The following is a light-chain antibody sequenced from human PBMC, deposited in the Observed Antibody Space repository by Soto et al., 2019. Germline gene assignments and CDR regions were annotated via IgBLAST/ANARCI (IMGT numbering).Light chain of an antibody. CDR1: QDISNS. CDR2: EAS. J-gene: IGKJ2*01. CDR3: QHYDNLPLNT. Sequence: IQMTQSPYSLSTSVGERVTITCQASQDISNSLNWYQQKPGKAPNLLIYEASKLQTGVPSRFSGGGSGTHFTFYISNRQPEDIATYYCQHYDNLPLNTFGVGTKLEIK. V-gene: IGKV1-33*01.